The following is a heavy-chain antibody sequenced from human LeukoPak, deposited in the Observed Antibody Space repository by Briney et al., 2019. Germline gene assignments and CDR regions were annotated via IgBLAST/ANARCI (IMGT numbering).Heavy chain of an antibody. CDR1: GFTFSTYN. J-gene: IGHJ4*02. CDR3: AKDQAGATAVDY. D-gene: IGHD1-26*01. CDR2: ISGSSSYI. V-gene: IGHV3-21*01. Sequence: PGGSLRLSCAASGFTFSTYNMNWVRQAPGKGLEWVSSISGSSSYIYYADSVKGRFTISRDNSKNTLYLQFNSLRAEDTAVYYCAKDQAGATAVDYWGQGTLVTVSS.